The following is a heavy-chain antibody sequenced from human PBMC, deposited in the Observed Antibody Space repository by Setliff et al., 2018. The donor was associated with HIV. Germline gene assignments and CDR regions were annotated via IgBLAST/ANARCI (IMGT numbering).Heavy chain of an antibody. V-gene: IGHV3-30*02. CDR3: AKDRGTRTFYFDY. J-gene: IGHJ4*02. CDR1: GFTFTSYG. D-gene: IGHD3-16*01. CDR2: IRYNGSNK. Sequence: GGSLRLSCAASGFTFTSYGMHWVRQAPGKGLEWVAFIRYNGSNKYYGDSVKGRLTISRDNSKNTLYLQMNSLRAEDTAIYYCAKDRGTRTFYFDYWGQGTLVTVSS.